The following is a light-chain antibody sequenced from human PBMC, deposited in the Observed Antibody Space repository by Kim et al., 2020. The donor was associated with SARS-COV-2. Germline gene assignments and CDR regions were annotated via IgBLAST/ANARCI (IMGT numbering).Light chain of an antibody. Sequence: SYELTQPPSVSVAPGKTARITCGGNNIGSKSVHWYQQKPGQAPVLVIYYDSDRPSGIPERFSGSNSGNTATLTISRVEAGDDADYYCQVWDSSSDHVLFGGLTRLAVL. V-gene: IGLV3-21*04. CDR2: YDS. CDR1: NIGSKS. CDR3: QVWDSSSDHVL. J-gene: IGLJ2*01.